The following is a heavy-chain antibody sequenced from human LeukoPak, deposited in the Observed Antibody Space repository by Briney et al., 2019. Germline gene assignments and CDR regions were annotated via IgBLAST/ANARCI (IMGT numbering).Heavy chain of an antibody. CDR3: ASSIIRGGYYYYMDV. J-gene: IGHJ6*03. CDR2: IYPGDSDT. CDR1: GYSFTSYW. V-gene: IGHV5-51*01. D-gene: IGHD3-10*01. Sequence: GESLKISCKGSGYSFTSYWIGWVRQMPGKGLEWMGIIYPGDSDTRYSPSFQGQVTISADKSISTAYLQWSSLKASDTAMYYCASSIIRGGYYYYMDVWGKGTTVTVSS.